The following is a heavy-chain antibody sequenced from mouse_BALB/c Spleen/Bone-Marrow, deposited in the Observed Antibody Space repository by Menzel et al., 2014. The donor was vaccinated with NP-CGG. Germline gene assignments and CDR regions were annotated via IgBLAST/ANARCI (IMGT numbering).Heavy chain of an antibody. D-gene: IGHD1-3*01. CDR2: IYPANGNT. J-gene: IGHJ3*01. Sequence: EVKLVESGAELVKPGASVKLSCTASGFNIIYAYIHWVKRRPEQGLEWIGRIYPANGNTNYDPKFQGKATITADTSSNTAYLHLNSLTSEDTAVYYCARSPGEVNYWGQGTLVTVSA. CDR1: GFNIIYAY. V-gene: IGHV14-3*02. CDR3: ARSPGEVNY.